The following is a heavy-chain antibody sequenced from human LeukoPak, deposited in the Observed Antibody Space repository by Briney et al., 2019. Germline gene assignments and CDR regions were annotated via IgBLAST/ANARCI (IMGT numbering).Heavy chain of an antibody. Sequence: SETLSLTCTVSGGSISSSSYYWGWIRQPPGKGLEWIGSIYYSGSTYYNPSLKSRVTISVDTSKNQFSLKLSSVTAADTAVYYCARHEEQWLVRDYYGMDVWGQGTTVTVSS. CDR1: GGSISSSSYY. D-gene: IGHD6-19*01. CDR3: ARHEEQWLVRDYYGMDV. CDR2: IYYSGST. V-gene: IGHV4-39*07. J-gene: IGHJ6*02.